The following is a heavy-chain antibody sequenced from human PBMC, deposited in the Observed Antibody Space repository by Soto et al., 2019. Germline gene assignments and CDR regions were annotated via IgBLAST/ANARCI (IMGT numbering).Heavy chain of an antibody. D-gene: IGHD7-27*01. CDR3: ARNWGYMDV. V-gene: IGHV3-7*01. J-gene: IGHJ6*03. Sequence: GGSLRLSCAASGFTFRSNWMSWVRQAPGKGLEWVANIKQDGSEKYYVDSVKGRFTISRDNAKNSVDLQMNSLRAEDTAVYYCARNWGYMDVWGRGTTVTVSS. CDR1: GFTFRSNW. CDR2: IKQDGSEK.